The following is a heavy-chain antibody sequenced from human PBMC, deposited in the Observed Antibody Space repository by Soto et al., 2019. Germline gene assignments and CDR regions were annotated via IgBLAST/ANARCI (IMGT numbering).Heavy chain of an antibody. V-gene: IGHV4-34*01. CDR3: ARLAPMAYYYYYGMDV. Sequence: SDTLSLTCAVYGGSFSGYYWSWIRQPPGKGLEWIGEINHSGSTNYNPSLKSRVTISVDTSKNQFSLKLSSVTAADTAVYYCARLAPMAYYYYYGMDVWGQGTTVTVS. CDR1: GGSFSGYY. D-gene: IGHD3-10*01. J-gene: IGHJ6*02. CDR2: INHSGST.